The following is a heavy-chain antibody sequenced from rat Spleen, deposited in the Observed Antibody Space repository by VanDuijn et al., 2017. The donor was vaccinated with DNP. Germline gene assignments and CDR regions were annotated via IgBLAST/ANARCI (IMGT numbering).Heavy chain of an antibody. CDR1: GFSLASYT. CDR2: IWSGGGT. V-gene: IGHV2-15*01. J-gene: IGHJ1*01. CDR3: ARSITGNHYWFFDF. D-gene: IGHD5-1*01. Sequence: QVQLKESGPGLVQPSQTLSLTCTVSGFSLASYTLSWVRQPPGKGLEWVGVIWSGGGTAYNSALKSRLSINRDTSKSQVFLKINSLETEDTAIYFCARSITGNHYWFFDFWGPGTMVTVSS.